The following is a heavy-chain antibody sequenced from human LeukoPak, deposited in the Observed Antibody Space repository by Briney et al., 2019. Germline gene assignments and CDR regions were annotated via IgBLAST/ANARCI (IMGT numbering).Heavy chain of an antibody. D-gene: IGHD6-13*01. J-gene: IGHJ4*02. CDR1: GFTFSDYY. CDR2: ISSSGSSI. Sequence: SGGSLRLSCAASGFTFSDYYMSWIRQAPGKGLGWVSYISSSGSSIYYADSVKGRFTISRDNAKNSLYLQMNSLRAEDTAVYYCARRRYSTSLGDFDYWGQGTLVTVSS. V-gene: IGHV3-11*01. CDR3: ARRRYSTSLGDFDY.